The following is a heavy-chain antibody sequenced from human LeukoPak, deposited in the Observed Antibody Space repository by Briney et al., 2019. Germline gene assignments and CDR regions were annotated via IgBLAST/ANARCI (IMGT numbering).Heavy chain of an antibody. CDR1: GGSFSGYY. V-gene: IGHV4-34*01. Sequence: PSETLSLTCAVYGGSFSGYYWSWIRQPPGKGLELIGEINHSGSTNYNPSLKSRVTISVDTSKNQFSLKLSSVTAADTAVYYCARAPIVVVPAATYWFDPWGQGTLVTVSS. D-gene: IGHD2-2*01. CDR3: ARAPIVVVPAATYWFDP. CDR2: INHSGST. J-gene: IGHJ5*02.